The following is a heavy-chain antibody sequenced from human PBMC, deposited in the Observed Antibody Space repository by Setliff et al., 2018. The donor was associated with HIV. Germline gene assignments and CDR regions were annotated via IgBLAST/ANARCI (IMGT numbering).Heavy chain of an antibody. Sequence: PGGSLRLSCAASGFTFSSYGMHWVRQAPGKGLEWVAFIRYDGSNKYYADSVKGRFTISRDNAKNSLYLQMDSLRVEDTAVYYCAKDSEAVAVKYYYMDVWGRGTTVTVSS. V-gene: IGHV3-30*02. D-gene: IGHD6-19*01. CDR3: AKDSEAVAVKYYYMDV. CDR1: GFTFSSYG. J-gene: IGHJ6*03. CDR2: IRYDGSNK.